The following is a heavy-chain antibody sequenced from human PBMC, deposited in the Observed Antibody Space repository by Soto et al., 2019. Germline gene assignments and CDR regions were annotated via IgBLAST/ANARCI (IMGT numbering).Heavy chain of an antibody. CDR3: ARDSARVIGWSDYFDY. CDR2: ISSSSSYI. Sequence: GSLRLSCAASGFTFSSYSMNWVRQAPGKGLEWVSSISSSSSYIYYAGSVKGRFTISRDNAKNSLYLQMNSLRAEDTAVYYCARDSARVIGWSDYFDYWGQGTLVTVSS. CDR1: GFTFSSYS. J-gene: IGHJ4*02. D-gene: IGHD3-10*01. V-gene: IGHV3-21*01.